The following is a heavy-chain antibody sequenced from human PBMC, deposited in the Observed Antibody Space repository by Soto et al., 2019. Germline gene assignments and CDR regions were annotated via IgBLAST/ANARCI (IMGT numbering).Heavy chain of an antibody. D-gene: IGHD2-2*01. CDR1: GDSVSSNSAA. Sequence: PSQTLSLTCAISGDSVSSNSAAWNWIRQSPSRGLEWLGRTYYRSKWSNDYAASVKSRITINPDTSKNQFSLQLKSVSPEDTAVYSRDRQDSGYVDYWGHGTLVTVSS. J-gene: IGHJ4*01. V-gene: IGHV6-1*01. CDR3: DRQDSGYVDY. CDR2: TYYRSKWSN.